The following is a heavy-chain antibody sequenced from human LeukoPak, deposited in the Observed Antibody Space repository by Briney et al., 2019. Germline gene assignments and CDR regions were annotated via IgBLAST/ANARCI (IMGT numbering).Heavy chain of an antibody. Sequence: GGALRVSCAASGFTFSGYSRNWVRQAPGKGREWGSSISSSSSYIDYADTGKGPFTIATDNATNSLYLKMHSLRAEDTAVYYCARRGAYSALSGYFDYWGQGPLVTVSS. CDR2: ISSSSSYI. CDR1: GFTFSGYS. J-gene: IGHJ4*02. V-gene: IGHV3-21*01. CDR3: ARRGAYSALSGYFDY. D-gene: IGHD1-26*01.